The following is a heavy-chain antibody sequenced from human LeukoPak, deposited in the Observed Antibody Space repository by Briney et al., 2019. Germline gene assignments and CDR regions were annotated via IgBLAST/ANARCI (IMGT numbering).Heavy chain of an antibody. Sequence: GGSLRLSCAASGFTLSSYDMNWVRQAPGKGQEWVSYISSSASTIYYADSVKGRFTISRDSAKNSLYLQMNSLRAEDTAVYYCAGGVPTTLWGQGTLVTVSS. V-gene: IGHV3-48*03. CDR3: AGGVPTTL. CDR1: GFTLSSYD. J-gene: IGHJ4*02. CDR2: ISSSASTI. D-gene: IGHD1-26*01.